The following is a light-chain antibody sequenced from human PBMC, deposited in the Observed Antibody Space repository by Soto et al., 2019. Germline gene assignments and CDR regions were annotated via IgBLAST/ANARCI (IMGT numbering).Light chain of an antibody. Sequence: VLTQSPATLSLSPAQRATLSCRASQSARNHHFARYPQKPGQAPRRLIYSASTRATGIPDRFSGSGSGTDFALTIGRLEPEDFAVYYCQQYGSSPTVGEGTRLEIK. CDR1: QSARNHH. J-gene: IGKJ5*01. CDR2: SAS. CDR3: QQYGSSPT. V-gene: IGKV3-20*01.